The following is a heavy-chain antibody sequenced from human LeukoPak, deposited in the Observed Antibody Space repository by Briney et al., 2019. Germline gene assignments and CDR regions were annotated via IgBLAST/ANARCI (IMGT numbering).Heavy chain of an antibody. CDR3: ARGSYDILTGYYYYFDY. D-gene: IGHD3-9*01. J-gene: IGHJ4*02. CDR1: GGSISSYY. CDR2: VYYSGST. Sequence: SETLSLTCTVSGGSISSYYWSWIRQPPGKGLEWIGYVYYSGSTNYNPSLKSRVTISVDTSKNQFSLKLSSVTAADTAVYYCARGSYDILTGYYYYFDYWGQGTLVTVSS. V-gene: IGHV4-59*01.